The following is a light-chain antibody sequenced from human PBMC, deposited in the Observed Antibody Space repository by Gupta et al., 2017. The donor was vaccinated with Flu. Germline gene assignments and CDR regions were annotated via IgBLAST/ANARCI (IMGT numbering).Light chain of an antibody. CDR3: AAWDDSLSGWV. CDR1: SSNIGSNY. V-gene: IGLV1-47*01. Sequence: QSVLNQPPSASGTPRQRVTIACSGSSSNIGSNYVYWYQQLPGTAPKLLIYRNNQRPSGVPDRFSGSKSGTSASLAISGLRSEDEADYYCAAWDDSLSGWVFGGGTKLTVL. J-gene: IGLJ3*02. CDR2: RNN.